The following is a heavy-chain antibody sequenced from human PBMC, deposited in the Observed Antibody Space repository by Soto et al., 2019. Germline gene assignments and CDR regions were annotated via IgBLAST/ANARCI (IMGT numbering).Heavy chain of an antibody. J-gene: IGHJ4*02. Sequence: QVQLVQSGAEVKKPGSSVKVSCKASGDIFNNYAISWVRQAPGHGLEWMGRIVPVLVVANYAQKFQGRVTITADRSTSTAYMELSSLTSEDTAVYYCAPECSGGSCSPLNFDYWGQGTLVTVSS. V-gene: IGHV1-69*02. CDR3: APECSGGSCSPLNFDY. CDR1: GDIFNNYA. CDR2: IVPVLVVA. D-gene: IGHD2-15*01.